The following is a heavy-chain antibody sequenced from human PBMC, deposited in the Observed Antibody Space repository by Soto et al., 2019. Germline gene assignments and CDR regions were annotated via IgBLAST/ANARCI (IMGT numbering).Heavy chain of an antibody. V-gene: IGHV3-23*01. D-gene: IGHD6-19*01. CDR1: GFIFSNYG. CDR2: ISGSGYST. J-gene: IGHJ4*02. Sequence: PGGSLRLSCTASGFIFSNYGMYWVRQAPGRGLEWVSGISGSGYSTYYAESVRGRFTISRDNSKNTLYLQMNSLRAEDTAIYYCAEDRRGGNGWSRFDYWGQGALVTVSS. CDR3: AEDRRGGNGWSRFDY.